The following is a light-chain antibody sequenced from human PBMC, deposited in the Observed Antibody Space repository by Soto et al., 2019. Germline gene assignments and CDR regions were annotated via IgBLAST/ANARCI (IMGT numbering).Light chain of an antibody. V-gene: IGLV2-14*01. Sequence: SALTQPASVAGSAGQSITISCTGTSSDVGTYNYVSWYQQHPGKAPRLMIFEVSNRPSGVSDRFSGSKSGNTASLTISGLQVEDEADYYCRAYTRASTSGFGIRT. CDR2: EVS. J-gene: IGLJ1*01. CDR1: SSDVGTYNY. CDR3: RAYTRASTSG.